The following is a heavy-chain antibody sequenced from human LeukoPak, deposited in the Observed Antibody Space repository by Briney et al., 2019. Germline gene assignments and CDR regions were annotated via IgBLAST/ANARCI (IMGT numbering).Heavy chain of an antibody. Sequence: KPSETLSLTCAVYGGSFSGYYWSWIHQPPGKELEWIGEINHSGSTNYNPSLKSRVTISVDTSKNQFSLKLSSVTAADTAVYYCARDRVVPAAIISGMDVWGQGTTVTVSS. CDR1: GGSFSGYY. J-gene: IGHJ6*02. V-gene: IGHV4-34*01. D-gene: IGHD2-2*02. CDR3: ARDRVVPAAIISGMDV. CDR2: INHSGST.